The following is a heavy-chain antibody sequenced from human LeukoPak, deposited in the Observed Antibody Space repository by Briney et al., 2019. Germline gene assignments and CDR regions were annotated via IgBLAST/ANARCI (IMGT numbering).Heavy chain of an antibody. J-gene: IGHJ4*02. CDR1: GFTFSSSW. CDR3: ARAPLGYCSGGRCSGVKFDY. D-gene: IGHD2-15*01. Sequence: GGSLRLSCAASGFTFSSSWMTWVRQAPGKGLEWVANIKQDGSEKQYVDSVKGRFTISRDNAKNSLYLQMNSLRAEDAAVYYCARAPLGYCSGGRCSGVKFDYWGQGTLVTVSS. CDR2: IKQDGSEK. V-gene: IGHV3-7*02.